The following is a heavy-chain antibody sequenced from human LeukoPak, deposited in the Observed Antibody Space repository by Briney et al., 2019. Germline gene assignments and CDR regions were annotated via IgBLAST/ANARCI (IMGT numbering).Heavy chain of an antibody. CDR2: IYSGGST. Sequence: GGSLRLSCAASGFTVSSNYMSWVRQAPGKGLEWVSVIYSGGSTYYADSVKGRFTISRDNSKNTPYLQMNSLRAEDTAVYYCARVSGLEMATLRYWGQGTLVTVSS. D-gene: IGHD5-24*01. CDR1: GFTVSSNY. V-gene: IGHV3-53*01. CDR3: ARVSGLEMATLRY. J-gene: IGHJ4*02.